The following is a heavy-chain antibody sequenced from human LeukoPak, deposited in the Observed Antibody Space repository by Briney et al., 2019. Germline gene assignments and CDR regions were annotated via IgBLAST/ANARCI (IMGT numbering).Heavy chain of an antibody. V-gene: IGHV3-11*01. CDR2: ISSSGSTI. CDR1: GFTFSDYY. J-gene: IGHJ4*02. CDR3: ARDSPLKNSGTLPDY. D-gene: IGHD1-26*01. Sequence: PGGSLRLSCAASGFTFSDYYMSWIRQAPGKGLEWVSYISSSGSTIYYADSVKGRFTISRDNAKNSLYLQMNSLRAEDTAVYYCARDSPLKNSGTLPDYWGQGTLVTVSS.